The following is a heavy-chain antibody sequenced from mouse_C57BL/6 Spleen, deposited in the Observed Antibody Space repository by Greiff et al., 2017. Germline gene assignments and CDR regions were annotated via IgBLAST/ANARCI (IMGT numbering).Heavy chain of an antibody. D-gene: IGHD1-1*01. CDR3: TSSGSNWYFDV. CDR2: IDPETGGT. Sequence: QVQLQQSGAELVRPGASVTLSCKASGYTFTDYEMHWVKQTPVHGLEWIGAIDPETGGTAYNQKFKGKAILTADKSSSTAYMELRSLTSEDSAVYYCTSSGSNWYFDVWGTGTTVTVSS. CDR1: GYTFTDYE. V-gene: IGHV1-15*01. J-gene: IGHJ1*03.